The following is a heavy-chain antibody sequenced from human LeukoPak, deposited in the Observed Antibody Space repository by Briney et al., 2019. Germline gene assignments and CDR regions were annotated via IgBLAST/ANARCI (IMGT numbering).Heavy chain of an antibody. CDR2: TNTNTGNP. Sequence: GASVKVSCKASGYTFTSYAMNWVRQAPGHGLRGWGGTNTNTGNPTYAQGFTGRFVFSLDTSVSTAYLQISSLKAEDTAVYYCARERGRCSSTSCNNWFDPWGQGTLVTVSS. D-gene: IGHD2-2*01. CDR1: GYTFTSYA. J-gene: IGHJ5*02. CDR3: ARERGRCSSTSCNNWFDP. V-gene: IGHV7-4-1*02.